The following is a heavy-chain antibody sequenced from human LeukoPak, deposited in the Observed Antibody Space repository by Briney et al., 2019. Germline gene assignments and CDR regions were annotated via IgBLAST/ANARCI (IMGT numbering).Heavy chain of an antibody. V-gene: IGHV3-48*01. CDR1: GFSFTAYS. CDR3: ARRFDS. CDR2: IGPGGDI. J-gene: IGHJ5*01. Sequence: PGGSLRLCCAASGFSFTAYSMNWVRQAPGRGLEWISYIGPGGDIYYADSATGRFTVSRDTAKNSLYLQMNGLRVEDTAVYYCARRFDSWGQGTLVTVSS.